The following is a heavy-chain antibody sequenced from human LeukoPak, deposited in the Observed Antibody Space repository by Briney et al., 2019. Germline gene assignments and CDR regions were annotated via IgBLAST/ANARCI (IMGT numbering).Heavy chain of an antibody. V-gene: IGHV1-69*13. Sequence: SVKVSCKASGGTFSSYAISWVRQAPGQGLEWMGGIIPIFGTANYAQKFQGRVTITADESTSTAYMELSSLRSEDTAVYYCARGVEYCSSTSCYRGGYYYGMDVWGQGTTVTVSS. CDR3: ARGVEYCSSTSCYRGGYYYGMDV. CDR1: GGTFSSYA. CDR2: IIPIFGTA. D-gene: IGHD2-2*01. J-gene: IGHJ6*02.